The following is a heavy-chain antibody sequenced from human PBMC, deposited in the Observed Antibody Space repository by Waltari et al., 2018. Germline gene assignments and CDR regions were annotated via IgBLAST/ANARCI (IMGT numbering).Heavy chain of an antibody. CDR2: IYYSGTT. Sequence: QVQLHESGPGLVKPSETLSLTCTVSGGSISSHYWSWVRQPPGKGLEWIGYIYYSGTTSYNPSLQSRVTISVDTSRNQFSLKLSSVTAADTAVYYCASGDPWPYYFDYWGQGTLVTVSS. D-gene: IGHD5-12*01. CDR1: GGSISSHY. V-gene: IGHV4-59*11. CDR3: ASGDPWPYYFDY. J-gene: IGHJ4*02.